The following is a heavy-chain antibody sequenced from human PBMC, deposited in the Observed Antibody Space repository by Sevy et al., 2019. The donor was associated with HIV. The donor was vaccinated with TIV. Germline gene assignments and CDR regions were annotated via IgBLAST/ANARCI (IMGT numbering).Heavy chain of an antibody. CDR2: IKEDGRDK. CDR1: GFTFGNYW. V-gene: IGHV3-7*01. CDR3: ARRNYQDSGTYYGYYYMDV. Sequence: GGSLRLSCEVSGFTFGNYWMSWVRQAPGKGLEWVANIKEDGRDKNYGDSVEGRFTISRDDAKNALFLQMNNLGAEDTAVYYCARRNYQDSGTYYGYYYMDVWGKGTTVTVSS. D-gene: IGHD3-10*01. J-gene: IGHJ6*03.